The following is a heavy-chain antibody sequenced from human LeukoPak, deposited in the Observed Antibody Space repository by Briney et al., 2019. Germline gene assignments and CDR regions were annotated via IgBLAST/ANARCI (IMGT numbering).Heavy chain of an antibody. CDR1: GGSISSSNW. D-gene: IGHD6-13*01. V-gene: IGHV4-4*02. Sequence: SETLSLTCAVSGGSISSSNWWSWVRQPPGKGLEWIGEIYHSGSTNYNPSLKSRVTISVDTSKNQFSLKLSSVTAADTAVYYCARSLIAAPDAPFDYWGQGTLVTVSS. CDR2: IYHSGST. J-gene: IGHJ4*02. CDR3: ARSLIAAPDAPFDY.